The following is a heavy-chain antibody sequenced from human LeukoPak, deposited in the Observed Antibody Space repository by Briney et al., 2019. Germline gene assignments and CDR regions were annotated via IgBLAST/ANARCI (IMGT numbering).Heavy chain of an antibody. CDR2: IYYSGST. CDR1: GGSISGSSYY. Sequence: PSETLSLTCTVSGGSISGSSYYWGWIRQPPGKGLEWIGSIYYSGSTYYNPSLQSRVTISVDTSKNQFSLKVNSVTAADTAVYYCASQILTGYSGWFDPWGQGTLVTVSS. CDR3: ASQILTGYSGWFDP. D-gene: IGHD3-9*01. V-gene: IGHV4-39*01. J-gene: IGHJ5*02.